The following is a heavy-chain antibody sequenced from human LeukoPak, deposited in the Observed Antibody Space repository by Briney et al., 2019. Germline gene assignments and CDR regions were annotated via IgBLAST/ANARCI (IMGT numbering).Heavy chain of an antibody. CDR2: IKQDGSEK. CDR3: AREGRYFDWLPYDDAFDI. D-gene: IGHD3-9*01. Sequence: GGSLRLSCAASGFTFSSYWMSWVRQAPGKGLEWVANIKQDGSEKYYVDSVKGRFTISRDNAKNSLYLQMNSLRAEDTAVYYCAREGRYFDWLPYDDAFDIWGQGTMVTASS. J-gene: IGHJ3*02. V-gene: IGHV3-7*01. CDR1: GFTFSSYW.